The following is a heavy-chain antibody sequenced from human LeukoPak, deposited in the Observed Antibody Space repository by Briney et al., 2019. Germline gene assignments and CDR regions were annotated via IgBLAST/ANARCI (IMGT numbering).Heavy chain of an antibody. CDR3: ARQKWEENLFDP. V-gene: IGHV4-59*05. J-gene: IGHJ5*02. CDR2: IYYSGST. CDR1: GGSISSYY. Sequence: SETLSLTCTVSGGSISSYYWSWIRQPPGKGLEWIGSIYYSGSTYYNPSLKSRVTISVDTSKSQFSLKLSSMTAADTAVYYCARQKWEENLFDPWGQGTLVTVSS. D-gene: IGHD1-26*01.